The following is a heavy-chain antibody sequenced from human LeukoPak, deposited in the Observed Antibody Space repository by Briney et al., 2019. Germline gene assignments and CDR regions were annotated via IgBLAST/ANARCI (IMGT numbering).Heavy chain of an antibody. D-gene: IGHD3-22*01. CDR2: TWYDGSNK. Sequence: GGSLRLSCAASGFTFSSYGMHWVRQAPGKGLEWVAVTWYDGSNKYYADSVKGRFTISRDNSKNTLYLQMNSLRAEDTAVYYCARDPVTLYDSSGYYYFDYWGQGTLVTVSS. V-gene: IGHV3-33*01. CDR1: GFTFSSYG. J-gene: IGHJ4*02. CDR3: ARDPVTLYDSSGYYYFDY.